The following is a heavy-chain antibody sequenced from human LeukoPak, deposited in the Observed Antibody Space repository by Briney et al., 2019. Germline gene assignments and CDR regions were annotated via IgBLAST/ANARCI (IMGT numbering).Heavy chain of an antibody. CDR1: GGSISSYY. D-gene: IGHD3-16*02. CDR3: ATSYYVWGSYRSQFDY. V-gene: IGHV4-59*08. J-gene: IGHJ4*02. Sequence: SESLSLTCTVSGGSISSYYWSWIRQPPGKGLEWIGYIYYSGSTNYNPSLKSRVTISVDTSKNQFSLKLSSVTAADTAVYYCATSYYVWGSYRSQFDYWGQGTLVTVSS. CDR2: IYYSGST.